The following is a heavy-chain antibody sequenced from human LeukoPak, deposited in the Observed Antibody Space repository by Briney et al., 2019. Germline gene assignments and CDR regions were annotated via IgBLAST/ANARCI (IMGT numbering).Heavy chain of an antibody. Sequence: APVKVSCTASGYTFTSYGISWVRQTPGQGLEWMGWISAYNGNTNYAHKLQGRVTMTTDTSTSTAYMELRSLRSDDTAVYYCARHTLTGYYNVDYWGQGALDTVSS. CDR1: GYTFTSYG. D-gene: IGHD3-9*01. J-gene: IGHJ4*02. CDR2: ISAYNGNT. CDR3: ARHTLTGYYNVDY. V-gene: IGHV1-18*01.